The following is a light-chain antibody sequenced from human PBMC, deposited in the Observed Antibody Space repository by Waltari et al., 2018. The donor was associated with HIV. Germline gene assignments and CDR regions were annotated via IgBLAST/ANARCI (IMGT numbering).Light chain of an antibody. J-gene: IGLJ3*02. CDR2: SNN. CDR1: SSNIGSNT. V-gene: IGLV1-44*01. CDR3: GAWDDSLNGWV. Sequence: QSVLTQPPSASGTPGQRVTISCSGSSSNIGSNTVHWYQQLPGTPPKLLIDSNNQRPSGVPDRRSGSKSGTSASLAIRGRQYEEEADYYCGAWDDSLNGWVFGGGTKLTVL.